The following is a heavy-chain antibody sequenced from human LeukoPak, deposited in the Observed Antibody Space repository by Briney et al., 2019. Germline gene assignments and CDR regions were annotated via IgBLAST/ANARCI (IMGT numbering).Heavy chain of an antibody. V-gene: IGHV4-61*02. J-gene: IGHJ4*02. CDR3: ARARNDFWSGYYRY. D-gene: IGHD3-3*01. Sequence: SETLSLTCTVSGYSISSGYYRSWIRQPAGKGLEWIGRIYTSGSTNYNPSLKSRVTISVDTSKNQFSLKLSSVTAADTAVYYCARARNDFWSGYYRYWGQGTLVTVSS. CDR1: GYSISSGYY. CDR2: IYTSGST.